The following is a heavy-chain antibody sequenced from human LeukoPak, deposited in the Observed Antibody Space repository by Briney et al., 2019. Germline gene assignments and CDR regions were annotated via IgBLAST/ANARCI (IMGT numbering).Heavy chain of an antibody. CDR3: ARGHGSSSWYSYSTGWFDP. CDR1: GGSISSSSYY. V-gene: IGHV4-39*07. D-gene: IGHD6-13*01. Sequence: PSETLSLTCTVSGGSISSSSYYWGWIRQPPGKGLEWIGSIYYSGSTYYNPSLKSRVTISVDTSKNQLSLKLSSVTAADTAVYYCARGHGSSSWYSYSTGWFDPWGQGTLVTVSS. CDR2: IYYSGST. J-gene: IGHJ5*02.